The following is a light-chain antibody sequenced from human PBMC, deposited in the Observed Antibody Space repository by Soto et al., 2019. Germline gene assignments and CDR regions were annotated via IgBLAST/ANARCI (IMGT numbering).Light chain of an antibody. Sequence: ETVMTQSPVTLSVSPGEKATLSCRASQSVSSNLAWYQQKPGQAPRLLIYGASTRATGIPARFSGSGSETEFTLTISSLQSEDFAVYYCQQYGTSPGTFGQGTKVDI. CDR1: QSVSSN. CDR2: GAS. V-gene: IGKV3-15*01. CDR3: QQYGTSPGT. J-gene: IGKJ1*01.